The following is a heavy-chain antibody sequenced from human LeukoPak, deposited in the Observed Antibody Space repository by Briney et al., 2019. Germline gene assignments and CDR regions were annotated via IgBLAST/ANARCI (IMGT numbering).Heavy chain of an antibody. D-gene: IGHD3-3*01. Sequence: GGSLRLSCAASGFTFSSYSMNWVRQAPGKGLEWVSSISSSSSYIYYADSVKGRFTISRDNAKNSLYLQMNSLRDEDTAVYYCARGGPYDFWSGYYYWGQGTLVTVSS. CDR3: ARGGPYDFWSGYYY. CDR1: GFTFSSYS. J-gene: IGHJ4*02. V-gene: IGHV3-21*01. CDR2: ISSSSSYI.